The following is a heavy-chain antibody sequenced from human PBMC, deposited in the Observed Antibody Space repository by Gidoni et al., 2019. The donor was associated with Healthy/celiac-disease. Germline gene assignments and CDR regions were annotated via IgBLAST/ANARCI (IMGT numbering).Heavy chain of an antibody. CDR2: IWYDGCNK. CDR1: GFPFSSYG. J-gene: IGHJ4*02. D-gene: IGHD3-22*01. CDR3: ARVSDDSSGYYSQKFDY. V-gene: IGHV3-33*01. Sequence: QVQLVESGGGVVQPGRSSRRSCAASGFPFSSYGMHWVRQAPGKGQGWVAVIWYDGCNKYYADSVKGRFTISRDNSRNTLYLQMNSLRAEDTAVYYCARVSDDSSGYYSQKFDYWGQGTLVTVSS.